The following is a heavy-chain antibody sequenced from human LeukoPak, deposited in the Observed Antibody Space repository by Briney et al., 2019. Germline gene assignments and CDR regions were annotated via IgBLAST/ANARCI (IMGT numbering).Heavy chain of an antibody. J-gene: IGHJ4*02. CDR1: GYSISSGYY. Sequence: SETLSLTCTVSGYSISSGYYWGWIRQPPGKGLEWIGSIYHSGRTYYNPSLKSRVTISVDTSKNQFSLKLSSVTAADTAVYYCATLPPGYSSGWYYFDYWGQGTLVTVSS. CDR3: ATLPPGYSSGWYYFDY. V-gene: IGHV4-38-2*02. CDR2: IYHSGRT. D-gene: IGHD6-19*01.